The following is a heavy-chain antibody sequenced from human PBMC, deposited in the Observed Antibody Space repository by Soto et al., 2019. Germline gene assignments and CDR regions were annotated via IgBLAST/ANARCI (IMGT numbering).Heavy chain of an antibody. Sequence: GGSLRLSCAASGFTFSSYAMSWVRQAPGKGLEWVSAISGSGGSTYYADSVKGRFTISRDNSKNTLYLQMNSLRAEDTAVYYFAKEGGTLARGGYYYYYMDVWGKGTTVTVSS. V-gene: IGHV3-23*01. CDR1: GFTFSSYA. CDR2: ISGSGGST. CDR3: AKEGGTLARGGYYYYYMDV. D-gene: IGHD3-16*01. J-gene: IGHJ6*03.